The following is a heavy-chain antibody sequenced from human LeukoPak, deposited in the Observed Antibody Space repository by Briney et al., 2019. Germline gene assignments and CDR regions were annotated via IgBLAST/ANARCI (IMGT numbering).Heavy chain of an antibody. CDR1: GFTFSSYA. CDR2: ISGSGGST. Sequence: PGGSLRLSCAASGFTFSSYAMSWVRQAPGKGLEWVSAISGSGGSTYYADSVKGRFTISRDNSKNTLYLQTNSLRAEDTAVYYCAKEGRDSSGWYAGYYYYMDVWGKGTTVTVSS. D-gene: IGHD6-19*01. CDR3: AKEGRDSSGWYAGYYYYMDV. V-gene: IGHV3-23*01. J-gene: IGHJ6*03.